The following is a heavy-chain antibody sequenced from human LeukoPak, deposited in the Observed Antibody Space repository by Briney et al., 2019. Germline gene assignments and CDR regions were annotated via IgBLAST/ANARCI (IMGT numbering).Heavy chain of an antibody. V-gene: IGHV3-23*01. Sequence: GGSLRLSCVGSGFTFSSHAMSWVRQAPEKGLEWVSGIYESGQTTHYADSVKGRFSISKDNSKNTLYLQMDSLRGEDTAIYYCAKDYRIGYSDHFDYWGQGALVTVSS. CDR3: AKDYRIGYSDHFDY. D-gene: IGHD2-21*01. J-gene: IGHJ4*02. CDR1: GFTFSSHA. CDR2: IYESGQTT.